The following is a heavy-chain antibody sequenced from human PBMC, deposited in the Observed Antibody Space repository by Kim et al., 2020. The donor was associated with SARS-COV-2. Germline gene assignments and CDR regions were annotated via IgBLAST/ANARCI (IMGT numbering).Heavy chain of an antibody. J-gene: IGHJ6*02. CDR3: ARDGGLLWFGELLSSDSSYYYYYYGMDV. V-gene: IGHV3-21*01. CDR2: ISSSSSYI. Sequence: GGSLRLSCAASGFTFSSYSMNWVRQAPGKGLEWVSSISSSSSYIYYADSVKGRFTISRDNAKNSLYLQMNSLRAEDTALYYCARDGGLLWFGELLSSDSSYYYYYYGMDVWGQGTTVTVSS. CDR1: GFTFSSYS. D-gene: IGHD3-10*01.